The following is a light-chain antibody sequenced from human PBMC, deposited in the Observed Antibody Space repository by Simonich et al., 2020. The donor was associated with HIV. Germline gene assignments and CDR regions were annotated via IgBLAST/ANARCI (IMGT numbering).Light chain of an antibody. CDR2: DAS. CDR1: QSIRSW. J-gene: IGKJ5*01. Sequence: DIQMTQSPSTLSASVCERVTITCRASQSIRSWLAVYQQKPGKAPKLRIYDASNLETGVPSSFSGSGSGTDFTFTISSLQPEDIATYYCQQYDNLPITFGQGTRLEIK. V-gene: IGKV1-33*01. CDR3: QQYDNLPIT.